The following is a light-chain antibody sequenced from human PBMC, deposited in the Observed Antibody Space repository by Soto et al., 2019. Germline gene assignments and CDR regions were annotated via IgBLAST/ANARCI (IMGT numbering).Light chain of an antibody. CDR3: QQSVTTPYP. V-gene: IGKV1-39*01. CDR1: QTIAIY. CDR2: TTY. Sequence: DIQMTQSPSSLSASVGVRVTITFRAIQTIAIYVNWFQKKPGTGPKPLIYTTYSLQSGVPPRFRGSGSETDFPLTISRLQHEVSATYYCQQSVTTPYPLGQGPKLEI. J-gene: IGKJ2*01.